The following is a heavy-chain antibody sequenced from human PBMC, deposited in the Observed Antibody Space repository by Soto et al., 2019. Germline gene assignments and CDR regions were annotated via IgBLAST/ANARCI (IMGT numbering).Heavy chain of an antibody. J-gene: IGHJ4*02. V-gene: IGHV1-69*02. D-gene: IGHD3-10*01. Sequence: QVQLVQSGAEVKKPGSSVKVSCKASGGTFSSYTISWVRQAPGQGLELMGRIIPILGIANYAQKFEGRVTIPADKSTSTAYMELSSLRSEDTAVYYGARSTGSGFDYWGQGTLVTVSS. CDR3: ARSTGSGFDY. CDR1: GGTFSSYT. CDR2: IIPILGIA.